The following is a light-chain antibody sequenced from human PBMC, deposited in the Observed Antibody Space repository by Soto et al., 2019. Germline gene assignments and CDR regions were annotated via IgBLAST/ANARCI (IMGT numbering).Light chain of an antibody. CDR3: QQYYSTPLT. CDR2: WAS. Sequence: DIVMTQSPDSLAVSLGERATINCKSSQSVLYSSNNKNYLAWYQQKPGQRPKLLIYWASTRESGVPDRRSGSGSGTDFTLAISSLQAEDVAVYYCQQYYSTPLTFGGGTKVEIK. J-gene: IGKJ4*01. CDR1: QSVLYSSNNKNY. V-gene: IGKV4-1*01.